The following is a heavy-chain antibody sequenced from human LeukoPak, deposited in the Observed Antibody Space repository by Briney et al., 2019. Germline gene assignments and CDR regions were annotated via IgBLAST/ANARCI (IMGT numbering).Heavy chain of an antibody. D-gene: IGHD2-15*01. CDR1: GFTFSSYE. J-gene: IGHJ3*02. CDR2: ISSSGSTI. CDR3: ATDPLLKGVVAGAFDI. Sequence: PGGSLRLSCAASGFTFSSYEMNWVRQAPGKGLEWVSYISSSGSTIYYADSVKGRFTISRDNAKNSLYLQMNSLRAEDTAVYYCATDPLLKGVVAGAFDIWGQGTMVTVSS. V-gene: IGHV3-48*03.